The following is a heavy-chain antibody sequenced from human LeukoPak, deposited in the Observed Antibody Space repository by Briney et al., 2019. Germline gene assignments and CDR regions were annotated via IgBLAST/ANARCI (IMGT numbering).Heavy chain of an antibody. Sequence: GASVKVSCKASGGTFSSYAISWVRQAPGQGLEWMGGIIPILGTANYAQKFQGRVTITADKSTSTAYMELSSLRSEDTAVYYCARDTKRSRARWENLGFDPWGQGTLVTVSS. J-gene: IGHJ5*02. D-gene: IGHD1-26*01. V-gene: IGHV1-69*10. CDR3: ARDTKRSRARWENLGFDP. CDR2: IIPILGTA. CDR1: GGTFSSYA.